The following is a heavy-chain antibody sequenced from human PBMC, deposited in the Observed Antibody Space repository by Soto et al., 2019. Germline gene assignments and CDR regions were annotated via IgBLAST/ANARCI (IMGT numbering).Heavy chain of an antibody. CDR1: GYSFSSYW. Sequence: TISCKGSGYSFSSYWIGWVRRMPGKGLEWMGIIYPGDSDTRYSPSFQGQVTISADKSISTTYLQWSSLQASDTATYYCARRGYRNGVTCPKWFDPWGQGNPVPVSS. V-gene: IGHV5-51*01. J-gene: IGHJ5*02. CDR2: IYPGDSDT. D-gene: IGHD2-15*01. CDR3: ARRGYRNGVTCPKWFDP.